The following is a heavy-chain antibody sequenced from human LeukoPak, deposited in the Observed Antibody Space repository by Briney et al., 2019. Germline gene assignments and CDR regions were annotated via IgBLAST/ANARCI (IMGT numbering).Heavy chain of an antibody. CDR2: ISGDGRNI. V-gene: IGHV3-74*01. CDR1: GFTFSSYW. D-gene: IGHD3-9*01. Sequence: GGSLRLSCVASGFTFSSYWMHWVRHDPRKGLVWVSRISGDGRNINYADSVRGRFTISRDNAKTTLYLQMNTLRVEDTAVYYCTRDLMDYDVSTGLHHYYMDVWGQGTTVTVSS. J-gene: IGHJ6*02. CDR3: TRDLMDYDVSTGLHHYYMDV.